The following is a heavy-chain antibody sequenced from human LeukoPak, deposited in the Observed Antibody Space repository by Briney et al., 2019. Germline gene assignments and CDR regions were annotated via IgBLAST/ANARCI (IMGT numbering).Heavy chain of an antibody. CDR2: INHSGST. V-gene: IGHV4-34*01. Sequence: SETLSLTCAVYGGSFSGYYWSWIRQPPGKGLEWIGEINHSGSTNYNPSLKSRVTISVDTSKNQFSLKLSSVTAADTAVYYCARGQSGSSWYDYWGQGTLVTVCS. J-gene: IGHJ4*02. CDR3: ARGQSGSSWYDY. CDR1: GGSFSGYY. D-gene: IGHD6-13*01.